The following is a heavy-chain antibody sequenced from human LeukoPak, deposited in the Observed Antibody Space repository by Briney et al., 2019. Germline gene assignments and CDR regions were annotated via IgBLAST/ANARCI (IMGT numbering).Heavy chain of an antibody. Sequence: KSSETLSLTCTVSGGSISSGSYYWSWIRQPPGKGLEWIGYIYYSGSTYYNPSLKTRVTISVDKSKNQFSLKLSSVTAADTAVYYCARASHDYGDYSHFDYWGQGTLVTVSS. J-gene: IGHJ4*02. D-gene: IGHD4-17*01. V-gene: IGHV4-61*05. CDR2: IYYSGST. CDR1: GGSISSGSYY. CDR3: ARASHDYGDYSHFDY.